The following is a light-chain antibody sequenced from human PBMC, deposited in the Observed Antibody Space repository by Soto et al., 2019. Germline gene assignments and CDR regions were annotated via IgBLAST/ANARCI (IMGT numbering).Light chain of an antibody. V-gene: IGLV2-8*01. Sequence: QSALTQPPSASGSPGQSVTISCTGASSDVGGYTYVSWYQQHPGKAPQLMIYEVSKRPSGVPDRFSGSKSGNTASLTISGLQTEDEADYYCCSYAGSYTYVFGTGTKLTVL. J-gene: IGLJ1*01. CDR3: CSYAGSYTYV. CDR2: EVS. CDR1: SSDVGGYTY.